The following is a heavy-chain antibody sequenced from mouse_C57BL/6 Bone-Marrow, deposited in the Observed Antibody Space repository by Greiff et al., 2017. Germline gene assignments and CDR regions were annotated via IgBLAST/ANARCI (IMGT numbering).Heavy chain of an antibody. V-gene: IGHV3-6*01. CDR1: GYSITSGYY. J-gene: IGHJ3*01. CDR2: ISYDGSN. CDR3: ARGYSWFAY. Sequence: VQLKESGPGLVKPSQSLSLTCSVTGYSITSGYYWNWIRQFPGNKLEWMGYISYDGSNNYNPSLKNRISITRDTSRNQFFLKLNSVTTEDTATYYCARGYSWFAYWGQGTLVTVSA.